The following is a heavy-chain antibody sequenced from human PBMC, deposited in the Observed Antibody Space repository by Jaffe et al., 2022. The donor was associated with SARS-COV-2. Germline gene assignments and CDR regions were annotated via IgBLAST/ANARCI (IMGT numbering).Heavy chain of an antibody. Sequence: EMQLLESGGGLVQSGGSLRLSCAASGFTFSSYAMGWVRQAPGKGLEWVSVISGTGGSTYFADSVKGRFTISRDNSKDTLYLQMNSLRAEDSALYYCAKVSGWNYGDWFFDLWGRGTLVTVSS. CDR2: ISGTGGST. V-gene: IGHV3-23*01. CDR1: GFTFSSYA. CDR3: AKVSGWNYGDWFFDL. J-gene: IGHJ2*01. D-gene: IGHD1-7*01.